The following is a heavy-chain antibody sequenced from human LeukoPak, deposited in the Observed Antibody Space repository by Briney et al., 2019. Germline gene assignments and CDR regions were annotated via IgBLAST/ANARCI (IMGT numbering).Heavy chain of an antibody. D-gene: IGHD5-12*01. J-gene: IGHJ4*02. Sequence: QSGGSLRLSCAASGFTFSSYAMHWVRQAPGKGLEWGAVISYNGSNKYYADSVKGRFTISRDNSKNTLYLQMNSLRAEDTAVYYCARPTNVDIVYFDYWGQGTLVTVSS. CDR1: GFTFSSYA. V-gene: IGHV3-30-3*01. CDR2: ISYNGSNK. CDR3: ARPTNVDIVYFDY.